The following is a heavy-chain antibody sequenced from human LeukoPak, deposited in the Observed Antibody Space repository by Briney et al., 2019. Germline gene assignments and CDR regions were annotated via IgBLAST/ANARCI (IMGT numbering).Heavy chain of an antibody. D-gene: IGHD3-3*01. CDR2: IYYSGST. Sequence: PSETLSLICTVSGGSISSSSYYWGRIRQPPGKGLEWIGSIYYSGSTYYNPSLKSRVTISVDTSKNQFSLKLSSVTAADTAVYYCARDATNFGVATNYYYYMDVWGKGTTVTVSS. CDR3: ARDATNFGVATNYYYYMDV. CDR1: GGSISSSSYY. V-gene: IGHV4-39*07. J-gene: IGHJ6*03.